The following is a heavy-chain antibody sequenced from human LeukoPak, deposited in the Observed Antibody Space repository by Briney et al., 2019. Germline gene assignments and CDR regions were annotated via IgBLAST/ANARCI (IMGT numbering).Heavy chain of an antibody. D-gene: IGHD6-6*01. CDR2: VFYNGST. Sequence: SETLSLTCTVSGGSISDYFWSWIRQPPGKGLEWVGYVFYNGSTNYNPSLKSRVTISIDTSRIRFSLRLSSVTAADTAVYYCARGFKAARPYDYWGQGTLVTVSS. J-gene: IGHJ4*02. CDR3: ARGFKAARPYDY. CDR1: GGSISDYF. V-gene: IGHV4-59*01.